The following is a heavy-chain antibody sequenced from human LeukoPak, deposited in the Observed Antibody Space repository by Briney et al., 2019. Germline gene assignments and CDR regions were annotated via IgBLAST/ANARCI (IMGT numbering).Heavy chain of an antibody. CDR1: GFTFSSYW. D-gene: IGHD5-24*01. CDR2: IKQDGSEK. V-gene: IGHV3-7*01. J-gene: IGHJ4*02. CDR3: ARWGRWLHGLFDY. Sequence: GGSLRLSCAASGFTFSSYWMSWVRQAPGKGLEWVANIKQDGSEKYYVDSVKGRFTISRDNAKNSLYLQMNSLRAEDTTVYYCARWGRWLHGLFDYWGQGTLVTVSS.